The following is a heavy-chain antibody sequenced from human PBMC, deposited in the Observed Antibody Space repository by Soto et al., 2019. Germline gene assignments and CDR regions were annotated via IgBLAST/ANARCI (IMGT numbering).Heavy chain of an antibody. V-gene: IGHV3-23*01. CDR2: INGRGDFT. Sequence: PGGSLRLSCPASAFTFSSYAMSWVRQDPGKGLEWVSSINGRGDFTYYADSVKGRFTISRDKSKNTLYLQMSSLRAKDTAVYYCAKDEGDWNFQFDYWGQGALVTVSS. CDR3: AKDEGDWNFQFDY. CDR1: AFTFSSYA. J-gene: IGHJ4*02. D-gene: IGHD2-21*02.